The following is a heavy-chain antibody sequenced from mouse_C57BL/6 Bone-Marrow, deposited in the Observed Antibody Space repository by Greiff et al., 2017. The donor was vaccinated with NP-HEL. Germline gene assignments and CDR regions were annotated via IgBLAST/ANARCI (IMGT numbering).Heavy chain of an antibody. D-gene: IGHD1-1*01. CDR3: TRTTTVVAPFAY. CDR2: ISSGGDYI. CDR1: GFTFSSYA. V-gene: IGHV5-9-1*02. Sequence: EVKLMESGEGLVKPGGSLKLSCAASGFTFSSYAMSWVRQTPEKRLEWVAYISSGGDYIYYADTVKGRFTISRDNARNTLYLQMSSLKSEDTAMYYGTRTTTVVAPFAYWGQGTLVTVSA. J-gene: IGHJ3*01.